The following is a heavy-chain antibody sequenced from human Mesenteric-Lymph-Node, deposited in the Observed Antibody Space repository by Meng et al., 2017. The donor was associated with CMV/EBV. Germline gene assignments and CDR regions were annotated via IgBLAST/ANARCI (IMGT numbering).Heavy chain of an antibody. CDR2: ISGSGADT. CDR3: AKDFAYYDFWSGYYAHFYGMDV. V-gene: IGHV3-23*01. CDR1: GFTFNNNA. J-gene: IGHJ6*02. Sequence: GESLKISCVASGFTFNNNAMSWARQAPGKGLEWVSSISGSGADTYYADSVKGRFTISRDNSKNTVYLHMKSLRAEDTDLYYCAKDFAYYDFWSGYYAHFYGMDVWGQGTTVTVSS. D-gene: IGHD3-3*01.